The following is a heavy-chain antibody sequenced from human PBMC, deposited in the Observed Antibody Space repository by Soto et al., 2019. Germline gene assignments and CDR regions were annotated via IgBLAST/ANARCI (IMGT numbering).Heavy chain of an antibody. D-gene: IGHD6-13*01. J-gene: IGHJ4*02. V-gene: IGHV4-4*07. CDR3: ARALSSAAGLYFDY. Sequence: PLETLSLTCTVSGGSISSYYWSWIRQPAGKGMEWVGRVHATDGTKYNPSLKSRVTMSIDTSRNQFSLNLDSLTAANTAVYYCARALSSAAGLYFDYWGQGILVTVSS. CDR2: VHATDGT. CDR1: GGSISSYY.